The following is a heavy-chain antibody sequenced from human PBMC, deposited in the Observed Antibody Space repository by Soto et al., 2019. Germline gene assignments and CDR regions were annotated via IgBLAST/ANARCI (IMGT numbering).Heavy chain of an antibody. V-gene: IGHV3-48*03. CDR1: GFTFSSYE. J-gene: IGHJ6*02. Sequence: PGGSLRLSCAASGFTFSSYEMNWVRQAPGKGLEWVSYISSSGSTIYYADSVKGRFTISRDNAKNSLYLQMNSLRAEDTAVYYCASSTTREVYYYGMVVWGQGPTVTVSS. CDR3: ASSTTREVYYYGMVV. CDR2: ISSSGSTI.